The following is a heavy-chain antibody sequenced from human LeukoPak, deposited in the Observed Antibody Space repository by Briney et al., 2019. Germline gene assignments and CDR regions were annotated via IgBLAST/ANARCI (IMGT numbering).Heavy chain of an antibody. CDR2: IGNSGTST. D-gene: IGHD3-22*01. CDR3: ARDHATYYYDSSGYYDY. V-gene: IGHV3-23*01. Sequence: GGSLRLSCAASGFTFSNYAMTWVRQAPGKGLEWVSAIGNSGTSTYFADSVKGRFTISRDNAKNSLYLQMNSLRAEDTAVYYCARDHATYYYDSSGYYDYWGQGTLVTVSS. J-gene: IGHJ4*02. CDR1: GFTFSNYA.